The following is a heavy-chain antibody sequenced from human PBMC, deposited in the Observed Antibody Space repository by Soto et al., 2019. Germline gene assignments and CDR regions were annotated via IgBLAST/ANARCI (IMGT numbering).Heavy chain of an antibody. CDR3: ARGLSKFGLIPCDL. V-gene: IGHV3-33*01. CDR2: TWYDGSNQ. Sequence: HPGGSLRLSCEASGFTFRNHGMHWVRQAPGKGLEWVAVTWYDGSNQYYADSVKGRFTISRDNSKNTLYLQMNSLKTEDTAVYYCARGLSKFGLIPCDLWGQGTLVTVSS. J-gene: IGHJ4*02. CDR1: GFTFRNHG. D-gene: IGHD3-10*01.